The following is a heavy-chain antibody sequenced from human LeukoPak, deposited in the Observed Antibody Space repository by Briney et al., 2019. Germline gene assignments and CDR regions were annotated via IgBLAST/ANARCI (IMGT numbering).Heavy chain of an antibody. CDR3: ARDPLPTASYYYYYMDV. CDR2: INPNSGGT. Sequence: ASVKVSCKASGYTFTGYYMHWVRQAPGQGLEWMGWINPNSGGTNYAQKFQGRVTLTRDTSISTAYMELSRLRSDDTAVYYCARDPLPTASYYYYYMDVWGKGTTVTVSS. V-gene: IGHV1-2*02. D-gene: IGHD5-18*01. CDR1: GYTFTGYY. J-gene: IGHJ6*03.